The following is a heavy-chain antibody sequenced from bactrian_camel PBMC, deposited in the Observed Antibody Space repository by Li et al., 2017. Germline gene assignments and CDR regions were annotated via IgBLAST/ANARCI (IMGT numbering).Heavy chain of an antibody. Sequence: HVQLVESGGGLVQPGESLRLSCALSASGFTVSSSYMSWVRQASGKGLEWVSTMQSDGDGSNTYYADSVKGRFTISQDNAKNTVYLQMNSLKPEDTAMYYCALAVSAGCSEWAWRSRYPYWGQGTQVTVS. CDR1: GFTVSSSY. V-gene: IGHV3-2*01. CDR2: MQSDGDGSNT. D-gene: IGHD1*01. J-gene: IGHJ4*01. CDR3: ALAVSAGCSEWAWRSRYPY.